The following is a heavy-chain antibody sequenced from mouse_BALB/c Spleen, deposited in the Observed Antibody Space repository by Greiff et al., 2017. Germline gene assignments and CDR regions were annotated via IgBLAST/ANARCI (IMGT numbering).Heavy chain of an antibody. J-gene: IGHJ4*01. CDR2: ISSGGSYT. CDR3: ARGMITDYYAMDY. Sequence: DVKLVESGGGLVKPGGSLKLSCAASGFTFSSYAMSWVRQSPEKRLEWVAEISSGGSYTYYPDTVTGRVTISRDNAKNTLYLEMSSLRSEDTAMYYCARGMITDYYAMDYWGQGTSVTVSS. CDR1: GFTFSSYA. V-gene: IGHV5-9-4*01. D-gene: IGHD2-4*01.